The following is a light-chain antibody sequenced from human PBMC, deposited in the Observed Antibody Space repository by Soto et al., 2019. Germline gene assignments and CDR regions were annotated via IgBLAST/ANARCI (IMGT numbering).Light chain of an antibody. CDR2: DAS. CDR1: QSVSSY. J-gene: IGKJ4*01. CDR3: QQHSNWPPT. V-gene: IGKV3-11*01. Sequence: EIVLTQSPATLSLSPGERATISCRASQSVSSYLAWYQQKPGQAPRLLIYDASNWASGIPARFSGSGSGTEFTLTISSLEPEDFAAYYCQQHSNWPPTFGGGTKVEIK.